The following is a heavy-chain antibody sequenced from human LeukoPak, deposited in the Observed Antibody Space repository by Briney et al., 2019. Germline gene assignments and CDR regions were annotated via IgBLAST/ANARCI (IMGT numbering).Heavy chain of an antibody. D-gene: IGHD6-13*01. V-gene: IGHV3-30-3*01. CDR2: ISYDGNNK. Sequence: GGSLRLSCAASGFTFSSYAMHWVGQAPGKGLEWVAVISYDGNNKYYADSVKGRFTISRDNSKNTLYLQMNTLRAEDTAVYYCARAPRTAANFDYWGQGTLVTVSS. CDR3: ARAPRTAANFDY. J-gene: IGHJ4*02. CDR1: GFTFSSYA.